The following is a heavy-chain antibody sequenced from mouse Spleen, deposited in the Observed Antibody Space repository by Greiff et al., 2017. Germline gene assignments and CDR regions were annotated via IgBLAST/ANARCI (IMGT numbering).Heavy chain of an antibody. J-gene: IGHJ3*01. CDR1: GYTFTSYW. V-gene: IGHV1-7*01. CDR2: INPSSGDT. Sequence: QVQLQQSGAELAKPGASVKLSCKASGYTFTSYWMHWVKQRPGQGLEWIGYINPSSGDTKSNQKFKDKATLTADKSSSTPYMQLSSLTYEDSAFYYCARKSSTVVGPFAYWGQGTLVTVSA. CDR3: ARKSSTVVGPFAY. D-gene: IGHD1-1*01.